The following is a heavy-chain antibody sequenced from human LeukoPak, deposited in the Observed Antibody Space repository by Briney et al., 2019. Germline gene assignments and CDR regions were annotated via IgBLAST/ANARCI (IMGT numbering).Heavy chain of an antibody. Sequence: GGSLRLSCAASGFTFSSYDMSWVRQAPGKGLEWVSAISGSGGNTYYADSVKGRFTISRDNSKNTLYLQMNSLRAEDTAVYYCACGWSDDPSAEHFQHWGQGTLVTVSS. V-gene: IGHV3-23*01. CDR1: GFTFSSYD. CDR3: ACGWSDDPSAEHFQH. CDR2: ISGSGGNT. D-gene: IGHD6-19*01. J-gene: IGHJ1*01.